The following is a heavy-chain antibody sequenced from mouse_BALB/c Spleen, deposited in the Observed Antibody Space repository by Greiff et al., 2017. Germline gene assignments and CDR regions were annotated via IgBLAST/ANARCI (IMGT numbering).Heavy chain of an antibody. D-gene: IGHD2-3*01. CDR2: IDPANGNT. V-gene: IGHV14-3*02. J-gene: IGHJ1*01. CDR3: ARRGGYDGYLYWYFDV. CDR1: GFNIKDTY. Sequence: VQLKQSGAELVKPGASVKLSCTASGFNIKDTYMHWVKQRPEQGLEWIGRIDPANGNTKYDPKFQGKATITADTSSNTAYLQLSSLTSEDTAVYYCARRGGYDGYLYWYFDVWGAGTTVTVSS.